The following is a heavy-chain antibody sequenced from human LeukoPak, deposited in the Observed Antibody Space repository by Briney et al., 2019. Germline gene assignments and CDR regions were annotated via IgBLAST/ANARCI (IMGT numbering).Heavy chain of an antibody. CDR3: ARPPYDSSGYSSDY. D-gene: IGHD3-22*01. CDR1: GYTFTGYY. V-gene: IGHV1-2*06. J-gene: IGHJ4*02. Sequence: GASVKVSCKASGYTFTGYYMHWVRQAPGQGLEWMGRINPNSGGTNYAQKFQGRVTMTRDTSISTAYMELSRLRSDDTAVYYCARPPYDSSGYSSDYWGQGTLVTVSS. CDR2: INPNSGGT.